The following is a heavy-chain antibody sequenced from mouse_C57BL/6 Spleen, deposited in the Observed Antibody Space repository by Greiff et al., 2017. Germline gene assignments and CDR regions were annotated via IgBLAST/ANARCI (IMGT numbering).Heavy chain of an antibody. D-gene: IGHD2-3*01. Sequence: EVMLVESGEGLVKPGGSLKLSCAASGFTFSSYAMSWVRQTPEERLEWVAYISSGGDYIYYADTVKGRFTISRDNARNTLYLQMSSLKSEDTAMYYCTRWLLQGAMDYWGQGTSVTVSS. CDR2: ISSGGDYI. V-gene: IGHV5-9-1*02. CDR1: GFTFSSYA. J-gene: IGHJ4*01. CDR3: TRWLLQGAMDY.